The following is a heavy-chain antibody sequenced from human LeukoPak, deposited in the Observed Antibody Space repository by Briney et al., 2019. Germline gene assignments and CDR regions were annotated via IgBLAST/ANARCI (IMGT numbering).Heavy chain of an antibody. CDR2: ISAYNGNT. Sequence: ASVKVSCKASGYTFTSYGISWVRQAPGQGLEWMGWISAYNGNTNYAQKLQGRVTMTTDTSTSTAYMELRSLRSDDTAVYYCARDHDFWSGYWSSFDPWGQGTLVTVSS. CDR1: GYTFTSYG. J-gene: IGHJ5*02. D-gene: IGHD3-3*01. V-gene: IGHV1-18*01. CDR3: ARDHDFWSGYWSSFDP.